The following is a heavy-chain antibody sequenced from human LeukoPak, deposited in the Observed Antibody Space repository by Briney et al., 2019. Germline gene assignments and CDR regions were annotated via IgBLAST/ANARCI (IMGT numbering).Heavy chain of an antibody. Sequence: SETLSLTCTVSGGSISSYYWSWIRQPPGKGLEWIGYIYYSGSTNYNPSLKSRVTISVDTFKNQFSLKLSSVTAADTAVYYCASRADGSGIGFDPWGQGTLVTVSS. CDR1: GGSISSYY. V-gene: IGHV4-59*08. CDR3: ASRADGSGIGFDP. D-gene: IGHD3-10*01. J-gene: IGHJ5*02. CDR2: IYYSGST.